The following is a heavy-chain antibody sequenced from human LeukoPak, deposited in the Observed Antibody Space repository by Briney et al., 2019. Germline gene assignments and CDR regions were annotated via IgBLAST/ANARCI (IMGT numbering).Heavy chain of an antibody. J-gene: IGHJ4*02. D-gene: IGHD3-22*01. CDR1: GGSISSYY. CDR3: ASHDSSGYYYFDY. V-gene: IGHV4-59*01. CDR2: IYYSGST. Sequence: SETLSLTCTVSGGSISSYYWSWIRQPPGKGLEWIGYIYYSGSTNYNPSLKSRVTISVDTSKNQSSLKLSSVTAADTAVYYCASHDSSGYYYFDYWGQGTLVTISS.